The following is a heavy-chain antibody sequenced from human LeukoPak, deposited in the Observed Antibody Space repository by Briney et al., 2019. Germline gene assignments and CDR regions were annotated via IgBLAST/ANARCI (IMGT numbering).Heavy chain of an antibody. Sequence: GRSLRLSCAASGFTFSSYAMHWVRQAPGKGLEWVAVISYNGSNKYYADSVKGRFTISRDNSKNTLYLQMNSLRAEDTAVYYCAREVSMPITMVRGVISPSGYWGQGTLVTVSS. D-gene: IGHD3-10*01. CDR2: ISYNGSNK. J-gene: IGHJ4*02. CDR3: AREVSMPITMVRGVISPSGY. V-gene: IGHV3-30-3*01. CDR1: GFTFSSYA.